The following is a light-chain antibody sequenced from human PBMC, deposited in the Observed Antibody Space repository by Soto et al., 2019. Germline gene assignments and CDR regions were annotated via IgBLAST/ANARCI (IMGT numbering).Light chain of an antibody. J-gene: IGKJ2*01. Sequence: EIEMTQSPATLSVSPGERATLSCRASQSISTELAWYQQKPGQPPRLLIYSASTEATGVPARFTGSGSGSEFTLTISGLQSEVFAVYYCQQSHNWPLTFGQGTRLEIK. CDR1: QSISTE. V-gene: IGKV3-15*01. CDR2: SAS. CDR3: QQSHNWPLT.